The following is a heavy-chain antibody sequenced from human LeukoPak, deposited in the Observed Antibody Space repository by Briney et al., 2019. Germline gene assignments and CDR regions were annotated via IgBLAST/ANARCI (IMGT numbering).Heavy chain of an antibody. CDR3: ARVXYCSXTSCXLXKXXXXXDV. CDR1: GGSISSGSYY. D-gene: IGHD2-2*01. J-gene: IGHJ6*03. Sequence: SETLSLTCTVSGGSISSGSYYWSWIRQPAGKGLEWIGRIYTSGSTNYNPSLKSRVTISVDTSKNQFSLKLSSVTAADTAVYYCARVXYCSXTSCXLXKXXXXXDVXGKGTTV. V-gene: IGHV4-61*02. CDR2: IYTSGST.